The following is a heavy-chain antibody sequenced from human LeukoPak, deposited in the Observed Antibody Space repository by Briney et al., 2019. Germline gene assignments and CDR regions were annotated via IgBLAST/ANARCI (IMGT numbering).Heavy chain of an antibody. CDR1: GYSVSSDYY. CDR3: ARAATVTTRWFDP. CDR2: ITHDGNT. D-gene: IGHD4-11*01. Sequence: SETLSLTSTVSGYSVSSDYYWGWIRQPPGKGPEWIGSITHDGNTYYNPSLKSRVTISVDTSKNQCSRKLTSMTAADTAVYYCARAATVTTRWFDPWGQGTLVTVSS. V-gene: IGHV4-38-2*02. J-gene: IGHJ5*02.